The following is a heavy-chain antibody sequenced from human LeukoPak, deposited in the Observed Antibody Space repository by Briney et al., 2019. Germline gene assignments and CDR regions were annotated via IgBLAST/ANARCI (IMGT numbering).Heavy chain of an antibody. CDR3: TTAGIPVAGPYFDY. V-gene: IGHV3-15*01. CDR2: IKSKTDGATT. J-gene: IGHJ4*02. Sequence: PGGSLRLSCGASGFTFSDAWMSWVRQAPGKGLEWIGRIKSKTDGATTDYAAPVKGRFTISRDDSKNTLYLQMNSLKTEDTAVYYCTTAGIPVAGPYFDYWGQGILVTVSS. CDR1: GFTFSDAW. D-gene: IGHD6-19*01.